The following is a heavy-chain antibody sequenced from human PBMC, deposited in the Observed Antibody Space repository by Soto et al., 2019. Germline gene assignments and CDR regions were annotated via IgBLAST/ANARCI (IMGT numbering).Heavy chain of an antibody. J-gene: IGHJ4*02. CDR3: ARNYYDSSGYYLAFDY. CDR2: MNPNSGNT. D-gene: IGHD3-22*01. CDR1: GYTFTSYD. Sequence: QVQLVQSGAEVKKPGASVKVSCKASGYTFTSYDINWVRQATGQGLEWMGWMNPNSGNTGYAQKFQGRVTMTRNTSISTAYMELGSLRSEDTAVYYCARNYYDSSGYYLAFDYWGQGALVTVSS. V-gene: IGHV1-8*01.